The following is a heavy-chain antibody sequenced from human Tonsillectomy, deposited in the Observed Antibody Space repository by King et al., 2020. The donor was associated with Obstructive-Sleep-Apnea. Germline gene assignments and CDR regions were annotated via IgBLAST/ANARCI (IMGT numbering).Heavy chain of an antibody. J-gene: IGHJ2*01. CDR1: GFTFSSYA. CDR2: ISYDGSNT. V-gene: IGHV3-30*04. CDR3: ARVPGGYLGNFDL. D-gene: IGHD3-22*01. Sequence: VQLVESGGGVVQPGRSLRLSCAASGFTFSSYAMHWVRQAPGKGLEWVAVISYDGSNTHYADSVKGRFTISRDNSKNTLYLQMSSLRAEDTAVFYFARVPGGYLGNFDLWGRGTLVTVSS.